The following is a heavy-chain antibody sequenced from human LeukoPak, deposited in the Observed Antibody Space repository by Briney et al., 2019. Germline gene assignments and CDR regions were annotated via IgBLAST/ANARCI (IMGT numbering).Heavy chain of an antibody. J-gene: IGHJ5*02. CDR2: ISWDGGST. Sequence: GGSLRLSCAASGFTFDDYTMHWVRQAPGKGLEWVSLISWDGGSTYYADSVKGRFTISRDNSKNSLYLQMNSLRTEDTASYYCAKDTSAYRTGGNWFDPWGQGTLVTVSS. CDR1: GFTFDDYT. D-gene: IGHD6-25*01. CDR3: AKDTSAYRTGGNWFDP. V-gene: IGHV3-43*01.